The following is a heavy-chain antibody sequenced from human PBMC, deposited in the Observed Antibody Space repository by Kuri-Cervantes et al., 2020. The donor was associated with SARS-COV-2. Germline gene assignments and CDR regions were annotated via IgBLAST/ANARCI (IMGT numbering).Heavy chain of an antibody. V-gene: IGHV1-24*01. CDR1: GYTLTELS. CDR2: FDPEDGET. D-gene: IGHD6-6*01. CDR3: ARDSPFSQLGGLFHY. Sequence: ASVKVSCKVSGYTLTELSMHWVRQAPGKGLEWMGGFDPEDGETIYAQKFQGRVIMTEDTSTDTAYMELSSLRSEDTAVYYCARDSPFSQLGGLFHYWGQGTLVTVSS. J-gene: IGHJ4*02.